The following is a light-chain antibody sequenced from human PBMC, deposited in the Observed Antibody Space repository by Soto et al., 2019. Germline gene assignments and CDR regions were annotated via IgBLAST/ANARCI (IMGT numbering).Light chain of an antibody. V-gene: IGLV2-11*01. J-gene: IGLJ2*01. Sequence: QSALTQPHSVSGSPGQSVAISCTGTNSDVGAYNYVSWYQHHPGNAPKLIIHDVYKRPSGVPDRFSASKSGNTASLTISGLQIEDEADYYCCSYAGSSTSVLLGGGTKLTVL. CDR1: NSDVGAYNY. CDR2: DVY. CDR3: CSYAGSSTSVL.